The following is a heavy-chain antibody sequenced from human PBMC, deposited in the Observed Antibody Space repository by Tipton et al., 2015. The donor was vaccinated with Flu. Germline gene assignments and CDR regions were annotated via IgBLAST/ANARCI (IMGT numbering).Heavy chain of an antibody. Sequence: TLSLTCTVSGFSISSGSYWGWIRQSPGGGLESIGAIYHNGATYYTPSLKSRVTLSVDTSKNHFSLTLTSVTAADTAVYYCASKVANWGLWEPLDYWGHGTLVTVSS. V-gene: IGHV4-38-2*02. J-gene: IGHJ4*01. CDR3: ASKVANWGLWEPLDY. D-gene: IGHD7-27*01. CDR1: GFSISSGSY. CDR2: IYHNGAT.